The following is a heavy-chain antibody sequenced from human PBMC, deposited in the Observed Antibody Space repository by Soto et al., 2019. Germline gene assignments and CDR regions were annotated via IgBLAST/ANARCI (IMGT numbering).Heavy chain of an antibody. V-gene: IGHV4-30-4*01. D-gene: IGHD6-19*01. J-gene: IGHJ5*02. CDR3: ARDLGIAVAGNWFDP. CDR2: IYYSGST. CDR1: GGSISSGDYY. Sequence: SETLSLTCTVSGGSISSGDYYWSWIRQPPGKGLEWIGYIYYSGSTYYNPSLKSRVTISVDTSKNQFSLKLSSVTAADTAVYYCARDLGIAVAGNWFDPWGQGPLVTVSS.